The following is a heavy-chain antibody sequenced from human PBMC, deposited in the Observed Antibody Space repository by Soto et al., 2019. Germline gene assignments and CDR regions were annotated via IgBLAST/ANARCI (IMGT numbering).Heavy chain of an antibody. J-gene: IGHJ4*02. D-gene: IGHD3-10*01. CDR1: GFTFSSHA. CDR3: ARGWFGESNFDN. Sequence: GGSLRLSCAVSGFTFSSHAMSWVRQAPGQGQECVSSITCNGHTRYYADSVKGRFTISRDNSKSTLYLQMTSLTAEDTAVYSHARGWFGESNFDNWGQGTLVTVSS. V-gene: IGHV3-23*01. CDR2: ITCNGHTR.